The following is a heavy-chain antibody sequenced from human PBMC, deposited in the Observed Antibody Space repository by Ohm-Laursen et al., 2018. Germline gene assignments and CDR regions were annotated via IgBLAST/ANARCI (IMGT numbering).Heavy chain of an antibody. CDR2: IKEYGSEK. Sequence: SPRLSCSASGFTFTSYWMSWVRQAPGKGLEWVANIKEYGSEKNYVDSVKGRFTISRDNAKNSLFLEMNNLRAEDSALYYCVRGGRYGNFWGQGTLVTVSS. CDR3: VRGGRYGNF. CDR1: GFTFTSYW. J-gene: IGHJ4*01. D-gene: IGHD6-13*01. V-gene: IGHV3-7*01.